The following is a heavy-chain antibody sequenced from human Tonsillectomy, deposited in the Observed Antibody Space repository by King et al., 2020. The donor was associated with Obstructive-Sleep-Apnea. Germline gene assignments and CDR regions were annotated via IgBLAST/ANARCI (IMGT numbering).Heavy chain of an antibody. CDR1: GFTFSNYW. CDR2: IKEEGGEK. Sequence: VQLGESGGGVVQPGGSLTLSCAASGFTFSNYWRSGVRQGPGKGQEWVGIIKEEGGEKYFVDSVKGRFSISRDNAKNSLYLQMNSLRAEDTAVYFCARDKLMNSYTGSYFPYWGQGTLVTVSS. D-gene: IGHD1-26*01. J-gene: IGHJ4*02. CDR3: ARDKLMNSYTGSYFPY. V-gene: IGHV3-7*01.